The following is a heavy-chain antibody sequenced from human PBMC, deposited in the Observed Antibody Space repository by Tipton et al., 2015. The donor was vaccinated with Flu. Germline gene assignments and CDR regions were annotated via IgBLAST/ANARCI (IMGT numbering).Heavy chain of an antibody. CDR1: GGSISSYY. Sequence: TLSLTCTVSGGSISSYYWSWIRQPPGKGLERIGYIYYSGSTNYNPSLKSRVTISVDTSNNQFSLKLSSVTAADTAVYYCARLPLPLSYFDYWGQGTLVTVSS. J-gene: IGHJ4*02. CDR3: ARLPLPLSYFDY. V-gene: IGHV4-59*01. CDR2: IYYSGST.